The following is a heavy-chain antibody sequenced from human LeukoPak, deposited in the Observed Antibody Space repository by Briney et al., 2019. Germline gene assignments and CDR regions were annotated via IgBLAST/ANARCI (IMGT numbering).Heavy chain of an antibody. J-gene: IGHJ6*02. CDR1: GYTFTSYG. CDR2: INPNSGGT. CDR3: AREGGFGELSYYYYGMDV. Sequence: GASVKVSCKASGYTFTSYGISWVRQAPGQGLEWMGWINPNSGGTNYAQKFQGRVTMTRDTSISTAYMELSRLRSDDTAVYYCAREGGFGELSYYYYGMDVWGQGTTVTVSS. D-gene: IGHD3-10*01. V-gene: IGHV1-2*02.